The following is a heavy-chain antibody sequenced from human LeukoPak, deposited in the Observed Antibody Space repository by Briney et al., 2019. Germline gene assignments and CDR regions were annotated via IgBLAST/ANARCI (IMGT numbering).Heavy chain of an antibody. CDR3: ARAGTSWNWFDP. D-gene: IGHD2-2*01. CDR2: INHSGST. J-gene: IGHJ5*02. CDR1: GGSFSGYY. Sequence: PSETLSLACAVYGGSFSGYYWSWIRQPPGKGLEWIGEINHSGSTNYNPSLKSRVTISVDTSKNQFSLKLSSVTAADTAVYYCARAGTSWNWFDPWGQGTLVTVSS. V-gene: IGHV4-34*01.